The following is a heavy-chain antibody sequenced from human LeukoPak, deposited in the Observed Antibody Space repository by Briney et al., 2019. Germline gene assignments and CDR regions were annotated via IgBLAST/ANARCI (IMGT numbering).Heavy chain of an antibody. J-gene: IGHJ5*02. CDR2: IYTSGSI. Sequence: SETLSLTCTVSGGSISSYYWSWIRQPAGKGLEWIGRIYTSGSITYNPSLKSRVSMSVDTSKNQFSLKLSSVTAADTAVYYCARVSRGSGSYYKGYWFDPWGQGTLVTVSS. CDR3: ARVSRGSGSYYKGYWFDP. CDR1: GGSISSYY. D-gene: IGHD3-10*01. V-gene: IGHV4-4*07.